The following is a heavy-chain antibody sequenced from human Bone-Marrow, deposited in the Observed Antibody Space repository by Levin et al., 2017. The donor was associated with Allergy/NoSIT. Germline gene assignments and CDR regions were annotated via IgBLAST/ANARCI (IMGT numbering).Heavy chain of an antibody. CDR3: ARVKYLEGSASVGEYYYGMDI. Sequence: SQTLSLTCTVSGHSMSSDFWTWIRQPPGKGLEWIGYIHYSGSTHYSPSLKSRVTMSIDTAKKQFSLKLRSVTAADTAVYYCARVKYLEGSASVGEYYYGMDIWGQGTTVTVSS. CDR1: GHSMSSDF. V-gene: IGHV4-59*01. J-gene: IGHJ6*02. D-gene: IGHD1-26*01. CDR2: IHYSGST.